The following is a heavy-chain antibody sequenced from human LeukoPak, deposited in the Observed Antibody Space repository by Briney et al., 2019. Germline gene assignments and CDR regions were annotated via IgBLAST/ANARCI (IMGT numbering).Heavy chain of an antibody. J-gene: IGHJ6*03. CDR3: ARDKAGSGWTYYYYYMDV. Sequence: ASVKVSCKASGYTFTSYYMHWVRQAPGQGLEWMGIINPSGGSTSYAQKFQGRVTMTRDTSTSAVYMELSSLRSEDTAVYYCARDKAGSGWTYYYYYMDVWGKGTTVTVSS. CDR1: GYTFTSYY. V-gene: IGHV1-46*01. D-gene: IGHD6-19*01. CDR2: INPSGGST.